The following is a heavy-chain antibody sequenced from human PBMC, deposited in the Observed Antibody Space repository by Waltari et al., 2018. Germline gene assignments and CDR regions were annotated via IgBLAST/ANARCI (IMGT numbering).Heavy chain of an antibody. CDR1: GFTFSSYS. D-gene: IGHD2-2*01. Sequence: EVQLVESGGGLVKPGGSLRLSCAASGFTFSSYSMNWVRQAPGKGLEWVSSISSSSSYIYYAESVKGRCTISRDNAKNSLYLQMNSLRAEDTAVYYCATVPAAPAYYYYYMDVWGKGTTVTVSS. J-gene: IGHJ6*03. V-gene: IGHV3-21*01. CDR3: ATVPAAPAYYYYYMDV. CDR2: ISSSSSYI.